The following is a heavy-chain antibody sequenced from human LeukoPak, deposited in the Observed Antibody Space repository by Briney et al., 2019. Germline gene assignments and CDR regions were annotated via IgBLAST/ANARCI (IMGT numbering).Heavy chain of an antibody. CDR3: ARGGASSRYFDY. J-gene: IGHJ4*02. V-gene: IGHV4-59*01. CDR2: VYSGGIT. Sequence: ASETLSLTCTVSGASISGDYWSWIRQPPGKGLEWIAFVYSGGITNYSPSLKSRVTISIDTSKSQFSLTLNSVTAADTAVYYCARGGASSRYFDYWGQGTLVTVSS. CDR1: GASISGDY.